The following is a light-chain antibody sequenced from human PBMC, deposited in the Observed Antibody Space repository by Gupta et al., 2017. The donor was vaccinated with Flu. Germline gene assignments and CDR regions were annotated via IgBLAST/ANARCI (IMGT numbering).Light chain of an antibody. CDR3: CSYASDNTVV. Sequence: TNSDVGKYNLVSWYQQHPGKAPKLIIYGVSKWPAGVPTLVSGSKSGITASLKISGLQAEDEADYYCCSYASDNTVVFGGGTSLTVL. V-gene: IGLV2-23*02. J-gene: IGLJ3*02. CDR2: GVS. CDR1: NSDVGKYNL.